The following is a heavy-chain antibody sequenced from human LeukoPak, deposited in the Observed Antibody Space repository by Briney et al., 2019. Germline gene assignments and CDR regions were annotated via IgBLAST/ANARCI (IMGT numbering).Heavy chain of an antibody. Sequence: SETLSLTSTVSGGSISSGDYSGSWIRQPPGKGLEWIGYIYYSGSTYYNPSLKSRVTISVDTSKNQFSLKLSSVTAADTAVYYCAREIYYDSSGYYYYYGMDVWGQGTTVTVSS. CDR3: AREIYYDSSGYYYYYGMDV. V-gene: IGHV4-30-4*01. J-gene: IGHJ6*02. CDR2: IYYSGST. CDR1: GGSISSGDYS. D-gene: IGHD3-22*01.